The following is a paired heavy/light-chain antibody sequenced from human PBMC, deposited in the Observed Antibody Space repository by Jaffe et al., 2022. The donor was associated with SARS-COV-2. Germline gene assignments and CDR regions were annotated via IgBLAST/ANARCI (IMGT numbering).Heavy chain of an antibody. CDR2: INHSGST. CDR1: GGSFSGYY. D-gene: IGHD6-13*01. V-gene: IGHV4-34*01. J-gene: IGHJ2*01. Sequence: QVQLQQWGAGLLKPSETLSLTCAVYGGSFSGYYWTWIRQPPGKGLEWIGEINHSGSTNYNPSLKSRVTISVDRSKNQFSLKLSSVTAADTAVYYCAREMAATDNRGYWYFDLWGRGTLVTVSS. CDR3: AREMAATDNRGYWYFDL.
Light chain of an antibody. CDR1: QSVSGSY. J-gene: IGKJ5*01. CDR2: GAS. V-gene: IGKV3-20*01. CDR3: QQYGSSPPT. Sequence: EIVLTQSPGTLSLSPGERATLSCRASQSVSGSYLAWYQQKPGQAPRLLIYGASSRATGVPDRLSGSGSGTDFTLTISRLEPEDFAVYYCQQYGSSPPTFGQGTRLEIK.